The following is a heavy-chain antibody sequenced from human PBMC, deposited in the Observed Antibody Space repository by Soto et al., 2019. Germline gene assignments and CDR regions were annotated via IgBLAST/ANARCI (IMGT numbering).Heavy chain of an antibody. CDR2: IYYSGST. Sequence: SETLSLTCTVSGGSISSYYWSWIRQPPGKGLEWIGYIYYSGSTNYKPSLKSRVTISVDTSKNQFSLKLSSVTDADTAVYYCARFWNSRTFDYWGQATLVTVSP. J-gene: IGHJ4*02. CDR3: ARFWNSRTFDY. V-gene: IGHV4-59*01. CDR1: GGSISSYY. D-gene: IGHD3-3*01.